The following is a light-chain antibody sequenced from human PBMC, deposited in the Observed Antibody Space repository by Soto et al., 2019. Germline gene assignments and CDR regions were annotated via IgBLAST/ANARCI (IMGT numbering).Light chain of an antibody. Sequence: DFVMTQSPDSLAVSLGERATINCKSSQSVLSNSNNKNYLAWFQQKPGQPPKLLIYWASTRESGVPDRFSGSGSATDFTRTISSLQAEDVAVYYCQQYHSDPITFGQGTRLEIK. V-gene: IGKV4-1*01. CDR1: QSVLSNSNNKNY. J-gene: IGKJ5*01. CDR2: WAS. CDR3: QQYHSDPIT.